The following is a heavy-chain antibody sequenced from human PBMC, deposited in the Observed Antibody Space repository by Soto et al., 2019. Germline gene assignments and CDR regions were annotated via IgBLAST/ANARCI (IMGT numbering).Heavy chain of an antibody. CDR3: ASLPIAAAGTYYYYGMDV. CDR1: GGSISSSSYY. CDR2: IYYSGST. Sequence: SLTCTVSGGSISSSSYYWGWILQPPGKGLEWIGSIYYSGSTYYNPSLKSRVTISVDTSKNQFSLKLSSVTAADTAVHYCASLPIAAAGTYYYYGMDVWGQGTTVTVSS. J-gene: IGHJ6*02. D-gene: IGHD6-13*01. V-gene: IGHV4-39*01.